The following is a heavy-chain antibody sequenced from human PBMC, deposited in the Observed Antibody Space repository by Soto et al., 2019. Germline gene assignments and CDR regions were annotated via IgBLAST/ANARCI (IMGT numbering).Heavy chain of an antibody. J-gene: IGHJ3*02. CDR3: TTGATGIVVVVAAATFAFDI. CDR1: SVSNAW. CDR2: IKSKTDGGTT. D-gene: IGHD2-15*01. Sequence: SVSNAWMNWVRQAPGKGLEWVGRIKSKTDGGTTDYAAPVKGRFTISRDDSKNTLYLQMNSLNTEDTAVYYCTTGATGIVVVVAAATFAFDIWGQGTMVTVSS. V-gene: IGHV3-15*07.